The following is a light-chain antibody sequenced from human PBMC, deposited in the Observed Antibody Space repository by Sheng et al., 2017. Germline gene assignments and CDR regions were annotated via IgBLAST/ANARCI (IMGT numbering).Light chain of an antibody. CDR2: ATS. CDR3: QKSGT. CDR1: QGISNY. V-gene: IGKV1-27*01. J-gene: IGKJ4*01. Sequence: DIQMTQSPSSLSASVGDRVTITCRASQGISNYLAWYQQKPGKVPKLLIYATSTLQSGVPSRFSGGGSGTDFTLTISSLQPEDVATYYCQKSGTFGGGTKVDIK.